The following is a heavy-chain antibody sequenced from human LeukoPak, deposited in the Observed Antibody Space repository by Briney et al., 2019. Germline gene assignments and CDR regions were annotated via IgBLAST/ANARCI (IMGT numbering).Heavy chain of an antibody. Sequence: GESLKISCKASGYSFISHWIGWVRQRPGQGLEFMGIIYPYDSDTKYSPSLQGQVTTSVDKSISITYLQWRSLKASDTAMYFCLRLGAGDLGYFYSYIDVWGKGTTVTVSS. V-gene: IGHV5-51*01. CDR1: GYSFISHW. D-gene: IGHD2-21*01. J-gene: IGHJ6*03. CDR2: IYPYDSDT. CDR3: LRLGAGDLGYFYSYIDV.